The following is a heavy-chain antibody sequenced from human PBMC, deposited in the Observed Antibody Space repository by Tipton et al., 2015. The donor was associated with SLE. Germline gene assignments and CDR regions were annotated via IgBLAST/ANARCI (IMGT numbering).Heavy chain of an antibody. CDR1: GYTFTSYD. CDR3: GRGRGVGATIWFDP. J-gene: IGHJ5*02. Sequence: QVQLVQSGAEVKKPGASVKVSCKASGYTFTSYDINWVRQATGQGLEWMGWMNPNSGNTGYAQKFQGRVIITRNTSISTAYMELSSLRSEDTAVYYCGRGRGVGATIWFDPWGQGTLVTVSS. D-gene: IGHD1-26*01. V-gene: IGHV1-8*03. CDR2: MNPNSGNT.